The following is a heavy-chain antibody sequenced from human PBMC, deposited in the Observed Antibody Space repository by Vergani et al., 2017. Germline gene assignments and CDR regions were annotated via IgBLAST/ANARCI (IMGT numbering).Heavy chain of an antibody. CDR1: GGSFSSYY. V-gene: IGHV4-34*01. CDR2: IYYSGST. J-gene: IGHJ4*02. Sequence: QVQLQQWGAGLLKPSETLSLTCAVYGGSFSSYYWGWIRQPPGKGLEWIGSIYYSGSTYYNPSLKSRVTISVDTSKNQFSLKLSSVTAADTAVYYCARQPGRGPLYYFDYWGQGTLVTVSS. CDR3: ARQPGRGPLYYFDY.